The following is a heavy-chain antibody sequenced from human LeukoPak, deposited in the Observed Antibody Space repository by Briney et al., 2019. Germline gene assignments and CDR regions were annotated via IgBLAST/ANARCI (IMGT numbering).Heavy chain of an antibody. CDR2: ISFDGSNK. CDR3: AKPIFGVVIGGAFDI. J-gene: IGHJ3*02. V-gene: IGHV3-30*18. Sequence: HAGGSLRLSCAASGFTFSHYGMHWVRQAPGKGLEWVTTISFDGSNKNYADSVRGRFTISRDNSKNTLYLQMNYLRAEDTAVYYCAKPIFGVVIGGAFDIWGQGTMVTVSS. CDR1: GFTFSHYG. D-gene: IGHD3-3*01.